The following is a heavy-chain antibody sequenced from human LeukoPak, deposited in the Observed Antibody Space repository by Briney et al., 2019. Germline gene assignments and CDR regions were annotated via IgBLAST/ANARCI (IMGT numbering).Heavy chain of an antibody. CDR1: GYSFTNYW. CDR2: IYPGDSDT. CDR3: ARPVGTTPLGAFDV. Sequence: GESLKISCKGSGYSFTNYWIAWVRQMPGKGLEWMGIIYPGDSDTRYSPSFQGQVTISVDKSISTAYLQWSSLRASDTAMYFCARPVGTTPLGAFDVWGQGTMVTVSS. J-gene: IGHJ3*01. D-gene: IGHD1-26*01. V-gene: IGHV5-51*01.